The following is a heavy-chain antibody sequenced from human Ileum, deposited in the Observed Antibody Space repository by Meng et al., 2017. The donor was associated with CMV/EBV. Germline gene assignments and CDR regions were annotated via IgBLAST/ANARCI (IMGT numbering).Heavy chain of an antibody. Sequence: SETLSLTCTVSGGSVSSGSYYWSWIRQPPGKGLEWIGYIYYNGSTNYNPSLKSRVTISVDTSKNQFSLKLSSVIAADTAVYYCARVRLELHYYFDYWGQGTLVTVSS. J-gene: IGHJ4*02. CDR1: GGSVSSGSYY. CDR3: ARVRLELHYYFDY. V-gene: IGHV4-61*01. D-gene: IGHD1-7*01. CDR2: IYYNGST.